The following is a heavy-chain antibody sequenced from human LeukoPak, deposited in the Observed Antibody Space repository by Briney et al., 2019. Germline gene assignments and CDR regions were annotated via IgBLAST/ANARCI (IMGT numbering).Heavy chain of an antibody. J-gene: IGHJ4*02. Sequence: ASVKVSCKASGGTFSSYAISWVRQAPGQGLEWMGWISAYNGNTNYAQKLQGRVTMTTDTSTSTAYMELRSLRSDDTAVYYCARGDYYDSSGYEDYWGQGTLVTVSS. CDR2: ISAYNGNT. D-gene: IGHD3-22*01. CDR3: ARGDYYDSSGYEDY. CDR1: GGTFSSYA. V-gene: IGHV1-18*01.